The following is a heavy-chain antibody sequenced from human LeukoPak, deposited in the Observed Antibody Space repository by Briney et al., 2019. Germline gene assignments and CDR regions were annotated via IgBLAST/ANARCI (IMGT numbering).Heavy chain of an antibody. CDR1: GFTFSSYA. Sequence: SGGSLRLSCAASGFTFSSYAISWVRQAPGKGLEWVSAISGSGGSTYYADSVKGRFTTSRDNSKNTLYLQMNSLRAEDTAVYYCAKEERYDFWSGYYYYWGQGTLVTVSS. D-gene: IGHD3-3*01. J-gene: IGHJ4*02. V-gene: IGHV3-23*01. CDR3: AKEERYDFWSGYYYY. CDR2: ISGSGGST.